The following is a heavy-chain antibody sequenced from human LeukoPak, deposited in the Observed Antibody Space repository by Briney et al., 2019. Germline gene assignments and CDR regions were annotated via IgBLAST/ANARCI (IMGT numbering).Heavy chain of an antibody. CDR1: GGSFSGYY. D-gene: IGHD3-10*01. V-gene: IGHV4-34*01. Sequence: PSETLSLTCAVYGGSFSGYYWSWIRQPPGEGLEWIGEINHSGSTNYNPSLKSRVTISVDTSKNQFSLKLSSVTAADTAVYYCARGVRYYYGSGSSINDYWGQGTLVTVSS. CDR2: INHSGST. CDR3: ARGVRYYYGSGSSINDY. J-gene: IGHJ4*02.